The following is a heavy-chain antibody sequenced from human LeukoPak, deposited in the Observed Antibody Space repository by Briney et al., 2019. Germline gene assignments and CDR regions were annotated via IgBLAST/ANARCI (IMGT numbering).Heavy chain of an antibody. CDR2: IYHSGST. Sequence: SETLSLTCTVSGGSISSSSYYWGWIRQPPGKGLEWIGEIYHSGSTYYNPSLKSRVTISVDTSKNQFSLKLSSVTAADTAVYYCAGEFGYSFFDYWGQGTLVTVSS. V-gene: IGHV4-39*07. D-gene: IGHD5-18*01. J-gene: IGHJ4*02. CDR3: AGEFGYSFFDY. CDR1: GGSISSSSYY.